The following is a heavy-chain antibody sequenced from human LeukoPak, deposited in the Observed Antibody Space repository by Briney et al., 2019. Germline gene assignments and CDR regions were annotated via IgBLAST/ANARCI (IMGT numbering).Heavy chain of an antibody. CDR3: ARDLYLRGYCSGGSCYSWFDP. CDR1: GGSISSGSYY. CDR2: IYTSGST. Sequence: PSETLSLTCTVSGGSISSGSYYWSWIRQPAGKGLEWIGRIYTSGSTNYNPSLKSRDTVSVDTSKNQFSLKLSSVTAADTAVYYCARDLYLRGYCSGGSCYSWFDPWGQGTLVTVSS. J-gene: IGHJ5*02. D-gene: IGHD2-15*01. V-gene: IGHV4-61*02.